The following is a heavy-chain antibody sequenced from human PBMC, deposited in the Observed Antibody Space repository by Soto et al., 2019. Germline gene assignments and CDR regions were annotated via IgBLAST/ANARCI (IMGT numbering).Heavy chain of an antibody. Sequence: PSETLSLTCTVSGGSVSRDSNFWSWIRQPPGKGLEWIGYIYYSGPSRYNPSLESRVTISIDSSKNQVSLTLTSVTAADTAVYYCARGYSRYAHWGRGTQVTSPQ. V-gene: IGHV4-61*01. CDR1: GGSVSRDSNF. J-gene: IGHJ4*02. CDR2: IYYSGPS. D-gene: IGHD6-25*01. CDR3: ARGYSRYAH.